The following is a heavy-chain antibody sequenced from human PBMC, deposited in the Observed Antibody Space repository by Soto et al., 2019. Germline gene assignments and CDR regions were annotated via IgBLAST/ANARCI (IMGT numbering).Heavy chain of an antibody. D-gene: IGHD6-6*01. CDR1: GFTFRGYG. J-gene: IGHJ6*02. Sequence: QVQLVESGGGVVQPGRSLRLSCAASGFTFRGYGMHWVRQAPGKGLEWVAVISYDGSNKYYADSVKGRFTISRDNSKNTLSLQMNSLRVEDTAVYYCARDRSSSSEMGMDVWVQGTTVTVS. CDR3: ARDRSSSSEMGMDV. V-gene: IGHV3-30*03. CDR2: ISYDGSNK.